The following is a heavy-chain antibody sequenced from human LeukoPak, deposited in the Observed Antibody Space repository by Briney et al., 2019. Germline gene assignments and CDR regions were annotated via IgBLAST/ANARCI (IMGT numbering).Heavy chain of an antibody. Sequence: PSETLSLTCTVSGGSISSYYWSWIRQPPGKGLEWIGYIHHSGSNKYNPSLKSRVTISVDTSKNQFSLKLSSVTAADTAVYYCATGSQWLVMFEYWGQGTLVTVSS. CDR2: IHHSGSN. CDR1: GGSISSYY. D-gene: IGHD6-19*01. J-gene: IGHJ4*02. CDR3: ATGSQWLVMFEY. V-gene: IGHV4-59*01.